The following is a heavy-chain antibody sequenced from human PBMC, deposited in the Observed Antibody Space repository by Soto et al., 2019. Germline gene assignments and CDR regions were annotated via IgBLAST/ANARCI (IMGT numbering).Heavy chain of an antibody. Sequence: QVQLQESGPGLVKPSQTLSLTCTVSGGSISTVDYWWSWIRQSPDMGLEWIGHIYDGGRTYNNPSLESRVTISVDTSKSQLSLTLSSVSAADTAVYYCARVPSGDKVDSWGQGTLVTVSS. CDR2: IYDGGRT. V-gene: IGHV4-30-4*01. D-gene: IGHD7-27*01. CDR1: GGSISTVDYW. CDR3: ARVPSGDKVDS. J-gene: IGHJ4*02.